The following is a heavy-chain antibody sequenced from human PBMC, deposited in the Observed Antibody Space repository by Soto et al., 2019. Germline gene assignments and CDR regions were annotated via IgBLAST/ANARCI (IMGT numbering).Heavy chain of an antibody. D-gene: IGHD1-26*01. V-gene: IGHV4-59*01. J-gene: IGHJ3*02. Sequence: PSETLSLTCTVSYGSINNYYWSWNRQPPGKGLEWIAYIYYSGSSNYNPSLKSRVTISVDTSRNQFSLNLSSVTAADTAIYYCAGGLRWGGTYPAGFDIWGQGTMVTVSS. CDR1: YGSINNYY. CDR3: AGGLRWGGTYPAGFDI. CDR2: IYYSGSS.